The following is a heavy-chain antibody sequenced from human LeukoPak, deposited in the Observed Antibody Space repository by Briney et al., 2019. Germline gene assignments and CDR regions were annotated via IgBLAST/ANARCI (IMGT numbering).Heavy chain of an antibody. V-gene: IGHV3-23*01. J-gene: IGHJ4*02. D-gene: IGHD5-18*01. CDR1: GFTFSSYA. CDR2: ISGSGGST. CDR3: ATYPLRGHSYGSDLDY. Sequence: GGSLRLSCAASGFTFSSYAMSWVRQAPGKGLEWVSAISGSGGSTYYADSVKGRFTISRDNSKNTLYLQMNSLRAEDTAVYYCATYPLRGHSYGSDLDYWGQGTLVTVSS.